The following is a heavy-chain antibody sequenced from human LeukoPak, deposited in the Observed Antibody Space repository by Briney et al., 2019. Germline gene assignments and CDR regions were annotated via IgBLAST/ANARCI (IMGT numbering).Heavy chain of an antibody. CDR3: AKDSSPYYYDSSGYNYFDY. J-gene: IGHJ4*02. CDR2: ISSSSSYI. Sequence: GGSLRLSCAASGFTFSSYSMNWVRQAPGKGLEWVTAISSSSSYIYYADSVKGRFTISRDNSKNTLYLQMNSLRAEDTAVYYCAKDSSPYYYDSSGYNYFDYWGQGTLVTVSS. D-gene: IGHD3-22*01. V-gene: IGHV3-21*01. CDR1: GFTFSSYS.